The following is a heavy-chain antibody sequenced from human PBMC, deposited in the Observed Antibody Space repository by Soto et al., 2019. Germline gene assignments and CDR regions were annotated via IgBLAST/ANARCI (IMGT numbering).Heavy chain of an antibody. CDR2: IIPILGIA. CDR1: GGTFSSYT. CDR3: AALRAHMVRGVSPVQVYGMDV. D-gene: IGHD3-10*01. Sequence: QVQLVQSGAEVKKPGSSVKVSCKASGGTFSSYTISWVRQAPGQGLEWMGRIIPILGIANYAQKFQGGVTITVDKSTXXAXMXXRSLRSEDTAVYYCAALRAHMVRGVSPVQVYGMDVWGQGTTVTVSS. V-gene: IGHV1-69*02. J-gene: IGHJ6*02.